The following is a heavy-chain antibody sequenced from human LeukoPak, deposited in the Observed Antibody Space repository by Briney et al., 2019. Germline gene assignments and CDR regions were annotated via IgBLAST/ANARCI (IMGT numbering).Heavy chain of an antibody. V-gene: IGHV4-59*12. J-gene: IGHJ5*02. Sequence: PSETLSLTCTVSGGSISSYYWTWIRQHPEKGLEWIGYIWNSGSTNYNPSLKNRVTISVVTAKNQFSLKLTSVTAADTAVYYCARDVSSTFPSWFDPWGQGMLVIVSS. CDR2: IWNSGST. CDR3: ARDVSSTFPSWFDP. D-gene: IGHD6-6*01. CDR1: GGSISSYY.